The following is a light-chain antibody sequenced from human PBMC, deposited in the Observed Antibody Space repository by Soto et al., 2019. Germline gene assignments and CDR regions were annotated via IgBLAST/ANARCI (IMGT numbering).Light chain of an antibody. J-gene: IGKJ4*02. CDR3: QQHGVSSWM. CDR1: QSVSSIY. CDR2: GAS. Sequence: EIVLSKSPGTLSLSPGERATLSCRASQSVSSIYLAWYQQKPGQAPRLLIYGASSRATGIPDRFSGSGSGTDFTLTISRLEPAEFAVYYCQQHGVSSWMFGGGTKVDIK. V-gene: IGKV3-20*01.